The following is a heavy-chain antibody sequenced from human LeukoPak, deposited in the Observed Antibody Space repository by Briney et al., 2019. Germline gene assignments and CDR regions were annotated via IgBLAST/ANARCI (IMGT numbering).Heavy chain of an antibody. CDR1: GFTFSSYS. Sequence: GGSLRLSCAASGFTFSSYSMNWVRQAPGKGLEWVSSTTSSSSYIYYVDSVKGRSTISRDNSKNTLYLQMGSLRAEDMAVYYCARGDYDFWSGYYGSPYFDYWGQGTLVTVSS. D-gene: IGHD3-3*01. CDR2: TTSSSSYI. V-gene: IGHV3-21*01. CDR3: ARGDYDFWSGYYGSPYFDY. J-gene: IGHJ4*02.